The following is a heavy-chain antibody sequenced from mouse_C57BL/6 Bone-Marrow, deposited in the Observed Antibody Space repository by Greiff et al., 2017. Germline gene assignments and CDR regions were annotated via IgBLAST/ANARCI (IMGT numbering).Heavy chain of an antibody. CDR1: GYSITSGYY. CDR3: ARDYYGSSWGFAY. Sequence: EVKLVESGPGLVKPSQSLSLTCSVTGYSITSGYYWNWIRQFPGNKLEWMGYISYDGSNNYNPSLKNRISITRDTSKNQFFLKLNSVTTEDTATYYCARDYYGSSWGFAYWGQGTLVTVSA. CDR2: ISYDGSN. V-gene: IGHV3-6*01. J-gene: IGHJ3*01. D-gene: IGHD1-1*01.